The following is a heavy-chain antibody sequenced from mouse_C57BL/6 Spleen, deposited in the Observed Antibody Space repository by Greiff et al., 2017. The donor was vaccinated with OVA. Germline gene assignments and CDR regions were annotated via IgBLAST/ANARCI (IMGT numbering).Heavy chain of an antibody. V-gene: IGHV5-17*01. Sequence: EVKLVESGGGLVKPGGSLKLSCAASGFTFSDYGMHWVRQAPEKGLEWVAYISSGSSTIYYADTVKGRFTISRDNAKNTLFLQMTSLRSEDTAMYYCAREGDYDSAWFAYWGQGTLVTVSA. D-gene: IGHD2-4*01. J-gene: IGHJ3*01. CDR2: ISSGSSTI. CDR3: AREGDYDSAWFAY. CDR1: GFTFSDYG.